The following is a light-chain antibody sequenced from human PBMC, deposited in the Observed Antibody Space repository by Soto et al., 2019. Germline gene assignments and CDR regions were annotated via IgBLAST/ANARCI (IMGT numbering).Light chain of an antibody. CDR1: HSIDTW. V-gene: IGKV1-5*01. J-gene: IGKJ1*01. Sequence: DIQMTQSPSALSASLGDRVTITCRASHSIDTWLAWYQQRPGKAPNLLIYDASILESGVPSRFSGSGSGTEFTLTISSLQPDDFATYYCQQYNSYRTFGQGTKVDI. CDR3: QQYNSYRT. CDR2: DAS.